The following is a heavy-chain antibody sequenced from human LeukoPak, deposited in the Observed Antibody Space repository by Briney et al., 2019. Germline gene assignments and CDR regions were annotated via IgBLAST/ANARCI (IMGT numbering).Heavy chain of an antibody. J-gene: IGHJ5*02. V-gene: IGHV3-21*01. CDR1: GFTFSSYS. CDR2: ISSSSSYI. D-gene: IGHD1-26*01. CDR3: ARDLGGSYYGNWFDP. Sequence: GGSLRLSCAASGFTFSSYSMNWVRQAPGKGLEWVSSISSSSSYIYYADSVKGRFTISRDNAKNSLYLQMNSLRAEVTAVYYCARDLGGSYYGNWFDPWGQGTLVTVSS.